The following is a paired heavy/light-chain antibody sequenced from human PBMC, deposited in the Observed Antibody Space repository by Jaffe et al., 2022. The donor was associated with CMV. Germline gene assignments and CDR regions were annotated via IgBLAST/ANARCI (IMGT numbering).Light chain of an antibody. CDR2: GSS. V-gene: IGKV3-20*01. Sequence: EVVLTQSPGTLSLSPGERATLSCRTSQTINSDNLAWYQQKPGQAPRLLIYGSSSRAAGIPGRFSGSGSGTDFTLTISRLEPEDYAVYYCQRYGGPLTFGPGTKVDIK. CDR3: QRYGGPLT. CDR1: QTINSDN. J-gene: IGKJ3*01.
Heavy chain of an antibody. D-gene: IGHD3-22*01. CDR2: ISISDTTI. CDR3: ARGGSRGYYYNAFDM. V-gene: IGHV3-48*03. CDR1: GFALSSFE. Sequence: EAQLVESGGDLVQPGGSLRLSCAASGFALSSFEMNWVRQAPGKGLEWVSYISISDTTINYADSVKGRFTISRDSAQNSLFLQMNSLRAEDTAVYYCARGGSRGYYYNAFDMWGQGTIVTVSS. J-gene: IGHJ3*02.